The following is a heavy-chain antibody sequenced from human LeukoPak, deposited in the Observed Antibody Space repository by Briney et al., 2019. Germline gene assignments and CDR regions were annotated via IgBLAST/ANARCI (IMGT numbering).Heavy chain of an antibody. CDR2: INPSTGAT. D-gene: IGHD1-26*01. CDR3: ARLVETSRVGATEAY. V-gene: IGHV1-2*02. CDR1: GYIFNTYY. Sequence: GASLKVSCKPSGYIFNTYYLFWVRQAPGQGIEWMGWINPSTGATRYAQKFQGRVTMTADTSVTTAYMDLSSLTSDDTAVYFCARLVETSRVGATEAYWGQGTLVTVSS. J-gene: IGHJ4*02.